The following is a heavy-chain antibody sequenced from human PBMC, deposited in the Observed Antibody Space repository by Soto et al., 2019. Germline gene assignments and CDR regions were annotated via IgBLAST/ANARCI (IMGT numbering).Heavy chain of an antibody. Sequence: QVQLQESGPGLVKPSETLSLTCTVSGGSITSYYWSWIRQPPGKGLEWIGYIYDSGSTNYNPSLMSRVTISLDTSETQFSLKLSSVTAADTAVYYCATHNDRGDPGPLGYWGQGTLVTVSS. CDR1: GGSITSYY. D-gene: IGHD1-1*01. CDR2: IYDSGST. V-gene: IGHV4-4*09. J-gene: IGHJ4*02. CDR3: ATHNDRGDPGPLGY.